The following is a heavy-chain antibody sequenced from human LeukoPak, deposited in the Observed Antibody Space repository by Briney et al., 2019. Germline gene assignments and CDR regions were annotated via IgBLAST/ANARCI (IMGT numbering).Heavy chain of an antibody. CDR2: IGTGGDA. CDR3: ATKGRDGYNYVDY. CDR1: GFTLSYYD. V-gene: IGHV3-13*01. J-gene: IGHJ4*02. D-gene: IGHD5-24*01. Sequence: GSLRLSCVASGFTLSYYDMHWVRQATGKGLEWVSGIGTGGDANYAGSVRGRFTISREDAKRSLYLQMNSLRAEDTAVYYCATKGRDGYNYVDYWGQGTLVTVSS.